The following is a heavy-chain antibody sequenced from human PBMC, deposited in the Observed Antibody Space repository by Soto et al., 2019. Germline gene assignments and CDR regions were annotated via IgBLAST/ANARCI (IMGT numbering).Heavy chain of an antibody. CDR2: IYHSGST. Sequence: NPSETLSLTCAVSGYSISSGYYWGWIRQPPGKGLEWIGSIYHSGSTYYNPSLKSRVTISVDTSKNQFSLKLSSVTAADTAVYYCARVYPFYSSTSSSYYFDYWGQGTLVTVSS. J-gene: IGHJ4*02. V-gene: IGHV4-38-2*01. CDR3: ARVYPFYSSTSSSYYFDY. D-gene: IGHD2-2*01. CDR1: GYSISSGYY.